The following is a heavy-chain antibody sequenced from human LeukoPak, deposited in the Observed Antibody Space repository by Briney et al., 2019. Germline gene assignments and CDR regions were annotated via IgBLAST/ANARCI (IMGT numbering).Heavy chain of an antibody. Sequence: ASVKVSCKASGGTFSSYAISWVRQAPGQGLEWMGGIIPIFGTANYAQKFQGRVTITADESTSTAYMELSSLRSEDTAVYYRARDKRGYAFDIWGQGTMVTVSS. V-gene: IGHV1-69*01. D-gene: IGHD3-16*01. CDR3: ARDKRGYAFDI. CDR1: GGTFSSYA. J-gene: IGHJ3*02. CDR2: IIPIFGTA.